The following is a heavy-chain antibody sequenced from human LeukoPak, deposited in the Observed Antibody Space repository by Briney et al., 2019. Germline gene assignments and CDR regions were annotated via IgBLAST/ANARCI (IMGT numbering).Heavy chain of an antibody. CDR2: IKEDGSDK. J-gene: IGHJ6*03. Sequence: GGSLRLSCAASGFIFSAFWMTWVRQAPGKGLEWVANIKEDGSDKYYVESVKGRFTISRDNAKNSLYLQMNSLRVEDTAVYYCAKVNQGRVPAAKANYYYYYMDVWGKGTTVTVSS. CDR3: AKVNQGRVPAAKANYYYYYMDV. V-gene: IGHV3-7*03. CDR1: GFIFSAFW. D-gene: IGHD2-2*01.